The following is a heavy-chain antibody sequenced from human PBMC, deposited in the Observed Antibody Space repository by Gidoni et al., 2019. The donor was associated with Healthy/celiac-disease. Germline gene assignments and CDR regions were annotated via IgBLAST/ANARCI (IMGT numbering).Heavy chain of an antibody. Sequence: QLQLQEARPGLVKPSETLSLTCTVSGGSISRSRYYWCWIRQPPGKGLEWIGSIYYSGRTYYNPSLKSRVTISVDTSKNQFSLKLSSVTAADTAVYYCASGDSSSWFWAFDIWGQGTMVTVSS. J-gene: IGHJ3*02. CDR2: IYYSGRT. D-gene: IGHD6-13*01. CDR1: GGSISRSRYY. CDR3: ASGDSSSWFWAFDI. V-gene: IGHV4-39*01.